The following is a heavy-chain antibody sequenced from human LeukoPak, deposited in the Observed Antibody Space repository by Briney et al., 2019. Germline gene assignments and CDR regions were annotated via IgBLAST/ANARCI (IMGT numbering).Heavy chain of an antibody. CDR3: TTARGSDLQDCQH. CDR1: GFTFSNAW. V-gene: IGHV3-15*07. D-gene: IGHD1-26*01. CDR2: INSKTDGGTT. Sequence: GGSLRLSCAASGFTFSNAWMNWVRQAPGKGLEWVGRINSKTDGGTTDCAAPVKGRFTISRDDSKNTLYLQMNSLKTEDTAVYYCTTARGSDLQDCQHWGQGTLVTVSS. J-gene: IGHJ1*01.